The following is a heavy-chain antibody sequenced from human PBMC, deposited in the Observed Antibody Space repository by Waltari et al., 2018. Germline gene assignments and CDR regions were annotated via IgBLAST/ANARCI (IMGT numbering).Heavy chain of an antibody. CDR2: ISPVFETA. D-gene: IGHD6-25*01. CDR1: GGTFSSDA. Sequence: QVQLVQSGAEVKKPGSSVKVSCKASGGTFSSDAFSWVRQAPGQGLEWMGGISPVFETANYAQKFQGRVTITADKATSTAYMELSSLRCEDTAVYYCARDSRGFLPPYYYYMDVWGKGTTVTVSS. V-gene: IGHV1-69*14. CDR3: ARDSRGFLPPYYYYMDV. J-gene: IGHJ6*03.